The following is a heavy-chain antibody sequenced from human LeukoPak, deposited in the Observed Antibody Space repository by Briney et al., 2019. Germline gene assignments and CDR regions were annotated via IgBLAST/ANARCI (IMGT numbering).Heavy chain of an antibody. CDR2: IYSGGST. J-gene: IGHJ5*02. D-gene: IGHD3-10*01. Sequence: PGGSLRLSCAASGFTVSSNYMSWVRQAPGKGLEWVSVIYSGGSTYYADSVKGRFTISRDNSKNTLYLQMNSLRAEDTAVYYCARWVISSITMGEWFDPWGQGTLVTVSS. CDR1: GFTVSSNY. V-gene: IGHV3-53*01. CDR3: ARWVISSITMGEWFDP.